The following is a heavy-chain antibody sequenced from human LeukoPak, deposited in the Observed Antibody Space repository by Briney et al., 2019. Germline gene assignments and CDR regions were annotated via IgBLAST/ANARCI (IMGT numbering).Heavy chain of an antibody. D-gene: IGHD4-17*01. CDR2: IRYDGSNK. J-gene: IGHJ4*02. CDR1: GFTFSRYG. CDR3: ARDRYGDYDFDY. V-gene: IGHV3-30*02. Sequence: GGSLRLSCAASGFTFSRYGMHWVRQAPGKGLEWVAFIRYDGSNKYYADSVKGRFTISRDNANNSLYLQMNSLRAEDTAVYYCARDRYGDYDFDYWGQGTLVTVSS.